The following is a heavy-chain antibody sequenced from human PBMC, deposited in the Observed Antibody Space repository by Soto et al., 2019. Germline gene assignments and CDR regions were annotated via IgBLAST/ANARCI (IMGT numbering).Heavy chain of an antibody. V-gene: IGHV4-30-2*01. CDR2: IFPSGTT. CDR3: ARSREFDY. J-gene: IGHJ4*02. Sequence: PSETLSRSCLFSGGYLGGATYSWNWIRQPPGKGLEWIGYIFPSGTTYYNPSLKSRVTISIDVSKNQFSLSLRSLTAADTAVYYCARSREFDYWSQGTLVTVSS. CDR1: GGYLGGATYS.